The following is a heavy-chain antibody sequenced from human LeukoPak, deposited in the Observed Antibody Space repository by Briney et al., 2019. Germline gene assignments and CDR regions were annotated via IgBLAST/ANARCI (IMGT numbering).Heavy chain of an antibody. CDR3: ARRAGEYSHPHDY. J-gene: IGHJ4*02. Sequence: GGSLRLSCTVSGFTVSSNSMSWVRQAPGKGLEWVSFIYSGGNTHYSDSVKGRFTISRDNSKNTLYLQMNSLRADDTAVYYCARRAGEYSHPHDYWGQGTLVTVSS. CDR2: IYSGGNT. V-gene: IGHV3-53*01. D-gene: IGHD4-17*01. CDR1: GFTVSSNS.